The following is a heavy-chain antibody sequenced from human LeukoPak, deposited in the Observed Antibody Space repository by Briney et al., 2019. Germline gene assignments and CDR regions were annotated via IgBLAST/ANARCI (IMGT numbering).Heavy chain of an antibody. J-gene: IGHJ4*02. CDR1: GGSISSSY. D-gene: IGHD3-16*01. CDR2: IYYSGNT. CDR3: ARVGDGNFDY. V-gene: IGHV4-59*08. Sequence: SETLSLTCTVSGGSISSSYWSWIRQPPGKKLEWIGYIYYSGNTNYNPSLKSRVTISIDTSKNQFSLKVSSVTAADTAVYYCARVGDGNFDYWGQGTLVTVSS.